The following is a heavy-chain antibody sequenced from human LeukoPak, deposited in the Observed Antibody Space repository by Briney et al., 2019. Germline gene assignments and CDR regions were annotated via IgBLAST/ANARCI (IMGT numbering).Heavy chain of an antibody. D-gene: IGHD5-12*01. J-gene: IGHJ4*02. V-gene: IGHV3-23*01. Sequence: GGSLRLSCADSGFTFSSYAMRWVRQAPGKGVEWVSVIGGSNGITFYVGSVKGRFTISRDNSNDTLYLQMSSLRAEDTAVYYCARNENSGWGYFDYWGQGTLVTVSS. CDR1: GFTFSSYA. CDR2: IGGSNGIT. CDR3: ARNENSGWGYFDY.